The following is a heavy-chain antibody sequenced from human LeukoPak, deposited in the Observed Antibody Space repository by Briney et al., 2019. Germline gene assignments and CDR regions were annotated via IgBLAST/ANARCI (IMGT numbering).Heavy chain of an antibody. Sequence: GALRLSCAASGFTFSSYAMHWVRQAPGKGLEYVSGISSDGGSPFHVNSVKGRFTISRDNSKDTLYLQMGSLRAEDMAVYYCAREFCSGGRCQYYFDYWGQGTLVTVSS. J-gene: IGHJ4*02. CDR2: ISSDGGSP. D-gene: IGHD2-15*01. CDR1: GFTFSSYA. CDR3: AREFCSGGRCQYYFDY. V-gene: IGHV3-64*01.